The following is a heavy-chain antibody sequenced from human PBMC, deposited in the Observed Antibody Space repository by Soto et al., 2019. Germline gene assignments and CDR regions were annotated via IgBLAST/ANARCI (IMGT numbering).Heavy chain of an antibody. D-gene: IGHD2-2*01. Sequence: GGSLRLSCAASGFTFSTYEFNWVRQAPGRGLEWISYISVSGNIIKYAESVKGRFTISRDNAENSLHLHMSNLRVDDTALYFCGRDTMRASAAASLDYWGQGTQVTVSS. J-gene: IGHJ4*02. CDR2: ISVSGNII. V-gene: IGHV3-48*03. CDR1: GFTFSTYE. CDR3: GRDTMRASAAASLDY.